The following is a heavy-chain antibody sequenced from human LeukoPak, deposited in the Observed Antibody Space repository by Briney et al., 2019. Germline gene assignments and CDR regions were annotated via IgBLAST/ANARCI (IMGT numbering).Heavy chain of an antibody. CDR2: ISGSGDDT. Sequence: GGSLRLSCAASGFTFSNAWMSWVRQAPGKGLEWVSTISGSGDDTYYADSVKGRFTISRDNSKNTLHLQMNSLRAEDTALYYCAKGCYSGSYKGGFDYWGQGTLVTDSS. CDR1: GFTFSNAW. D-gene: IGHD1-26*01. CDR3: AKGCYSGSYKGGFDY. J-gene: IGHJ4*02. V-gene: IGHV3-23*01.